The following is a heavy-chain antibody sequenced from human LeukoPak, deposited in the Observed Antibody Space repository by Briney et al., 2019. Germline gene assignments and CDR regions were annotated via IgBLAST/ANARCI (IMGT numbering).Heavy chain of an antibody. V-gene: IGHV4-59*01. CDR1: GGSISSYY. CDR3: AGADYGRRIFY. CDR2: IYYSGST. Sequence: SETLSLTCTVSGGSISSYYWSWIRQPPGKGLEWIGYIYYSGSTNYNPSLTSRVTISVDTSKNQFSLKLSSVTAADTAVYYCAGADYGRRIFYWGQGTLVTVSS. D-gene: IGHD4/OR15-4a*01. J-gene: IGHJ4*02.